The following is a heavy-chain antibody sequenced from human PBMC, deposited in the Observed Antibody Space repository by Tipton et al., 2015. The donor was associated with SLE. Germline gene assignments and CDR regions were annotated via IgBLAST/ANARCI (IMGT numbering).Heavy chain of an antibody. Sequence: TLSLTCGVYGGFFRDYFWSWIRQPPGKGLEWIGEINHSGSANYNPSLKSRVTISVDTSKNQFSLNLSSVTAADTAVYYCAREDLESFVLDPWGQGTLVTVSS. CDR3: AREDLESFVLDP. J-gene: IGHJ5*02. CDR2: INHSGSA. D-gene: IGHD1-1*01. V-gene: IGHV4-34*01. CDR1: GGFFRDYF.